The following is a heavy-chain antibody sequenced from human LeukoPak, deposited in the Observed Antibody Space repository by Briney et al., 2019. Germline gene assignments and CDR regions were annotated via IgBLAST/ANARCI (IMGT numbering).Heavy chain of an antibody. CDR2: ISSSSSYI. CDR1: GFTFSSYS. V-gene: IGHV3-21*01. Sequence: GGSLRLSCAASGFTFSSYSMNWVRQAPGKGLEWVSSISSSSSYIYYADSVKGRFTISRDNAKNSLYLQMNSLRAEDTAVYYCARSFYGSGNYQDYWGQGTLVTVSS. J-gene: IGHJ4*02. D-gene: IGHD3-10*01. CDR3: ARSFYGSGNYQDY.